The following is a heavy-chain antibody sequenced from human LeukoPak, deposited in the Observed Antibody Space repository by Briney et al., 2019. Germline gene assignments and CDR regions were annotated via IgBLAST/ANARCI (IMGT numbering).Heavy chain of an antibody. V-gene: IGHV3-66*01. CDR1: GFTVSSNY. Sequence: GGSLRLSCAASGFTVSSNYMSWVRQAPGKGLEWVSVIYSGGSTYYADSVKGRFTISRDNSKNTLYLQMNSLRAEDTAVYYCADLIPDDAFDIWGQGTMVTVSS. J-gene: IGHJ3*02. CDR2: IYSGGST. CDR3: ADLIPDDAFDI. D-gene: IGHD2-2*02.